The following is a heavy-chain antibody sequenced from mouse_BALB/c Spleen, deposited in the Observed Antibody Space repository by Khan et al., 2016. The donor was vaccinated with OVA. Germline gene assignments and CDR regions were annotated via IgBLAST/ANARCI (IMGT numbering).Heavy chain of an antibody. CDR2: IFPGTGTT. CDR1: GYTFTSYW. CDR3: ARGSYRDARDY. D-gene: IGHD1-1*01. Sequence: QVQLQQPGAELVKPGASVKLSCKTSGYTFTSYWIQWVKQRPGQGLGWIGEIFPGTGTTYYNEKFKGKATLTIDTSSSTAYMQLSSLTSEDSAVYCCARGSYRDARDYWGQGTSVTVSS. V-gene: IGHV1S132*01. J-gene: IGHJ4*01.